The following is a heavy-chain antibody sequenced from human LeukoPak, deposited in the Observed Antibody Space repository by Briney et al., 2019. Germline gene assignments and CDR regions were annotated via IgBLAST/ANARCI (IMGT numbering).Heavy chain of an antibody. CDR1: GFTFSSYS. V-gene: IGHV3-21*01. CDR2: ISSSSSYI. Sequence: GGSLRLSCAASGFTFSSYSMNWVRQAPGKGLEWVSSISSSSSYIYYADSVKGRFTISRGNAKNSLYLQMNSLRAEDTAVYYCARAKVHYYGSGSYYNLFDYWGQGTLVTVSS. D-gene: IGHD3-10*01. CDR3: ARAKVHYYGSGSYYNLFDY. J-gene: IGHJ4*02.